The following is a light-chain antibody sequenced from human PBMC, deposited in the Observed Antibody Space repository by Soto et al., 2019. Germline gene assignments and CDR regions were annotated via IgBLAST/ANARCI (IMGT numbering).Light chain of an antibody. J-gene: IGKJ4*01. CDR2: AAS. CDR3: QQYNNWPPLT. Sequence: EIVLTQSPGTLPLSPGERATRSCRASQSVSSSYLVWHQQKPGQAPRLLIYAASRRATGIPDRFSGSGSGTDFTLTISSLQSEDFAVYYCQQYNNWPPLTFGGGTKVDIK. CDR1: QSVSSSY. V-gene: IGKV3-20*01.